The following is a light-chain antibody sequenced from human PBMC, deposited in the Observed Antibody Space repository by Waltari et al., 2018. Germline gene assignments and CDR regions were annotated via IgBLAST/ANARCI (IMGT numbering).Light chain of an antibody. CDR2: RNN. CDR1: SSNIGSNY. V-gene: IGLV1-47*01. Sequence: QSVLTQPPSASGTPGQRVTISCSGSSSNIGSNYVYWYQQLPGTAPNLLIYRNNQRPSGVPDRFSGSKSGTSASLAISGLRSEDEADYYCAAWDDSLRIGGGTKLTVL. CDR3: AAWDDSLR. J-gene: IGLJ2*01.